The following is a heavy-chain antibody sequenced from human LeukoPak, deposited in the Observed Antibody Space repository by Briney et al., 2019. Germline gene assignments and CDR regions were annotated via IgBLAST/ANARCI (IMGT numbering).Heavy chain of an antibody. V-gene: IGHV3-53*01. CDR2: IYSGGST. J-gene: IGHJ6*03. CDR3: AKDDGGSYYIYYYYMDV. Sequence: QSGGSLRLSCAASGFTVSSNYMSWVRQAPGKGLEWVSIIYSGGSTFYADSVKGRFTISRDNSKNTLYLQMNSLRAEDTAVYYCAKDDGGSYYIYYYYMDVWGKGTTVTISS. D-gene: IGHD1-26*01. CDR1: GFTVSSNY.